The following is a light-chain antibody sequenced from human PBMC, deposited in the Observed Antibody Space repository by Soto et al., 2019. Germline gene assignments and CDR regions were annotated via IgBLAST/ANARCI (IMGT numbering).Light chain of an antibody. CDR2: NNL. CDR3: HSFDSSLRVYV. CDR1: SSNFGAGYE. Sequence: QSVLTQPPAVSGAPGQRVTISCIGSSSNFGAGYEVHWYKQVPGAAPTLVIFNNLNRPSGVPERFSGSKSGTSASLVISGLQAEDEADYYCHSFDSSLRVYVFGSGTKVTVL. J-gene: IGLJ1*01. V-gene: IGLV1-40*01.